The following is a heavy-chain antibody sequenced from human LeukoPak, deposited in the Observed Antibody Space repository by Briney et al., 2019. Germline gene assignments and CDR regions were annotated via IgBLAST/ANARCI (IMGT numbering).Heavy chain of an antibody. CDR3: AKSHVAGTSVAWYFDL. D-gene: IGHD6-19*01. V-gene: IGHV3-30*18. CDR1: GFTFSSYG. CDR2: ISYDGSNK. J-gene: IGHJ2*01. Sequence: GGSLRLSCAASGFTFSSYGMHWVRQAPGKGLEWVAVISYDGSNKYYADSVKGRFTISRDNSKNTLYLQMNSLRAEDTAVYYCAKSHVAGTSVAWYFDLWGRGTLVTVSS.